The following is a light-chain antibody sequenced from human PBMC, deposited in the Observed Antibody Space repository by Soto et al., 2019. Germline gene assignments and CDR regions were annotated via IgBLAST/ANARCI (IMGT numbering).Light chain of an antibody. CDR2: MAS. J-gene: IGKJ1*01. CDR3: QQYNSYSQR. V-gene: IGKV1-5*03. Sequence: DIQMTQSPSTLSASVGDRVTITCRASQSISTWLAWYQQKPGKAPKLLIYMASSLKSGVPSRFSGSGSGTEFTLTISSLQPDDFATYYCQQYNSYSQRFGQGTKVDIK. CDR1: QSISTW.